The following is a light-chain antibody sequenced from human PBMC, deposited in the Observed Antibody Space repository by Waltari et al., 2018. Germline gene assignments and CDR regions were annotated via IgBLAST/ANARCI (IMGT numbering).Light chain of an antibody. CDR1: SSDLRASNF. CDR3: SSYTTGSTRYV. V-gene: IGLV2-14*03. J-gene: IGLJ1*01. CDR2: DVN. Sequence: QSALTQPASVSGSPGQSITISCTGTSSDLRASNFVSWYQKHPGKAPKVMIYDVNTRPSGVSSRFSGSKSGNTASLTISGLQAEDEADYYCSSYTTGSTRYVFGSGTKVTVL.